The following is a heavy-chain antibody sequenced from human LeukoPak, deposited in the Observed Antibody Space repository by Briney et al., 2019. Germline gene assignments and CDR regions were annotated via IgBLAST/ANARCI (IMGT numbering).Heavy chain of an antibody. CDR3: AGARDYGSGIKGDFDY. D-gene: IGHD3-10*01. V-gene: IGHV3-21*01. J-gene: IGHJ4*02. CDR2: ISSSSSYI. CDR1: GFTFSSYS. Sequence: RGSLRLSCAASGFTFSSYSMNWVRQAPGKGLEWVSSISSSSSYIYYADSVKGRFTISRDNAKNSLYLQMNSLRAEDTAVYYCAGARDYGSGIKGDFDYWGQGTLVTVSS.